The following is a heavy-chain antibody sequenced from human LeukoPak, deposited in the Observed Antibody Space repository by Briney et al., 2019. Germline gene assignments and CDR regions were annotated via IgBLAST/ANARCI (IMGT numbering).Heavy chain of an antibody. Sequence: GGSLRLSCAASGFTFSGSAMHWVRQASGKGLEWVGRIGSKANSYATAYAASVKGRFTISRDDSKNTAYLQMNSLKTEDTAVYYCTRREHSGSYFGDFDYWGQGTLVTVSS. D-gene: IGHD1-26*01. J-gene: IGHJ4*02. CDR2: IGSKANSYAT. V-gene: IGHV3-73*01. CDR1: GFTFSGSA. CDR3: TRREHSGSYFGDFDY.